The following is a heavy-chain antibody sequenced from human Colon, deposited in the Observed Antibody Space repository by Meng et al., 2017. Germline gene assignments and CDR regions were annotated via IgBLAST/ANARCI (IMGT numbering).Heavy chain of an antibody. J-gene: IGHJ5*02. CDR1: GYTFTNHW. CDR3: ARYGDSGSYVSNWFDP. V-gene: IGHV5-51*01. CDR2: IWPGDSDT. D-gene: IGHD1-26*01. Sequence: GESLKISCKASGYTFTNHWIGWVRQKPGEGLEWMGIIWPGDSDTRYSPSFQGQVTISVDESINTAYLQLNSLKAADSAMYYCARYGDSGSYVSNWFDPWGQGTLVTVSS.